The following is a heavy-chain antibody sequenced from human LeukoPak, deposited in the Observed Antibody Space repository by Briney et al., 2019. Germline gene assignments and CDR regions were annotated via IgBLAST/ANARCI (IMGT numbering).Heavy chain of an antibody. V-gene: IGHV3-48*03. CDR1: GFTFSSYE. CDR2: ISSSDSPI. D-gene: IGHD4-23*01. CDR3: ARTSGNDAFDI. Sequence: GGSLRLSCAASGFTFSSYEMNWVRQAPGKGLEWISYISSSDSPIYYADSVMGRFTISRDNAKNSLYLQMNSLRAEDTAVYYCARTSGNDAFDIWGQGTMVTVSS. J-gene: IGHJ3*02.